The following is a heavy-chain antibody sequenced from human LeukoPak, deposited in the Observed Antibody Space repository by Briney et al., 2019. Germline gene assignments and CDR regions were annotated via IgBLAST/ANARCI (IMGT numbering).Heavy chain of an antibody. CDR3: ARGLDYYYYMDV. J-gene: IGHJ6*03. CDR1: GFTFSSYE. D-gene: IGHD2-21*01. V-gene: IGHV3-48*03. Sequence: GGSLRLSCAASGFTFSSYEMNWVRQAPGKGLEWVSYISSSGSTIYYADSVKGRFTISRDNAKNSLYLQMNSLRAEDTAVYYCARGLDYYYYMDVRGKGTTVTVSS. CDR2: ISSSGSTI.